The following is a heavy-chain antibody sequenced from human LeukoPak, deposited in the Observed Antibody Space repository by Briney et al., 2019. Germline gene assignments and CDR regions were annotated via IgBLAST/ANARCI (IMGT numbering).Heavy chain of an antibody. CDR1: GFTFSSCW. CDR3: ARDGGAGIPFDY. D-gene: IGHD1-1*01. J-gene: IGHJ4*02. Sequence: GSLRLSCAASGFTFSSCWMSWVRQAPGXGLEWVANIRQDGSDKYYVDSVKGRFTVSRDNAKNSLYLQMNSLRAEDTAIYYCARDGGAGIPFDYWGQGTLVTVSS. CDR2: IRQDGSDK. V-gene: IGHV3-7*01.